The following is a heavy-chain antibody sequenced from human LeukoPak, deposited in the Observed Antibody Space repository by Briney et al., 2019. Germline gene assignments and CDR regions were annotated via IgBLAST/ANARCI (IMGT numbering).Heavy chain of an antibody. CDR3: ARAPRAWYEESDAFDM. Sequence: PSETLSLTCTVSGGSISSSSYYWGWIRQPPGKGLEWIGSMYYSGSTYYNSSLKSRVTISVDTSKNQFSLKLSSVTAADTAVCYCARAPRAWYEESDAFDMWGQGTMVTVSS. D-gene: IGHD1-14*01. CDR1: GGSISSSSYY. CDR2: MYYSGST. J-gene: IGHJ3*02. V-gene: IGHV4-39*07.